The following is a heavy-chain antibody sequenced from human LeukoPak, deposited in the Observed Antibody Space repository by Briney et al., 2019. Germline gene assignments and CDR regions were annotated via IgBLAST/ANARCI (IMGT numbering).Heavy chain of an antibody. J-gene: IGHJ3*02. CDR3: AREAYCSGGSCYSDAFHI. CDR2: IYGGGST. CDR1: GFTVSNNY. V-gene: IGHV3-66*01. D-gene: IGHD2-15*01. Sequence: GGSLRLSCAASGFTVSNNYMNWVRQAPGKGLEWVSVIYGGGSTYYADSVKGKFTTSRDNSKNPLYLQMNSLRAEDTAAYYCAREAYCSGGSCYSDAFHIWGQGTMVTVSS.